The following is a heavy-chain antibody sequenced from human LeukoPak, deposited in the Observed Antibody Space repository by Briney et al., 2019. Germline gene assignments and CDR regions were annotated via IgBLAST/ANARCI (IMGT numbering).Heavy chain of an antibody. V-gene: IGHV3-23*01. J-gene: IGHJ6*04. D-gene: IGHD3-10*01. Sequence: GGSLRPSCAASGFIFRNYAMSWIRQAPGEGLEWVSAITDDGAISYYANSVKSRFTISRDNSENTLFLHMDSLRANDTAVYYCAKTGNPVWGKGTTVTVSS. CDR1: GFIFRNYA. CDR3: AKTGNPV. CDR2: ITDDGAIS.